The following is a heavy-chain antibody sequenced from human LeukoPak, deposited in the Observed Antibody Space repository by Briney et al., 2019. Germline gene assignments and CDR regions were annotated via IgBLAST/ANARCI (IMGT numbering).Heavy chain of an antibody. V-gene: IGHV1-3*01. D-gene: IGHD6-13*01. CDR2: INAGNGNT. CDR1: GYTFTSYA. CDR3: ARSRAAATPNWFDP. Sequence: ASVKVSCKASGYTFTSYAMHWVRQAPGQRLEWMGWINAGNGNTKYSHKFQGRVTITRDTSASTAYMELSSLRSEDTAVYYCARSRAAATPNWFDPWGRGTLVTVSS. J-gene: IGHJ5*02.